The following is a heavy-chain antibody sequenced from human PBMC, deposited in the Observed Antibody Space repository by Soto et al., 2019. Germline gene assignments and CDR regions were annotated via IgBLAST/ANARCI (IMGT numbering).Heavy chain of an antibody. V-gene: IGHV3-74*01. J-gene: IGHJ6*03. CDR1: GFTFSSYW. CDR2: INSDGSST. Sequence: HPGGSLRLSCAASGFTFSSYWMHWVRQAPGKGLVWVSRINSDGSSTSYADSVKGRFTISRDNAKNTLYLQMNSLRAEDTAVYYCARAKTYSIFGVVIMGYYYYMDVWGKGTTVTVSS. CDR3: ARAKTYSIFGVVIMGYYYYMDV. D-gene: IGHD3-3*01.